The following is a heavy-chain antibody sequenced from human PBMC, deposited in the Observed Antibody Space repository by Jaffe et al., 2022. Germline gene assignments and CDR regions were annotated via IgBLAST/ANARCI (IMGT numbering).Heavy chain of an antibody. Sequence: EVQLLESGGGLVQPGGSLRLSCAASGFTFSSYAMSWVRQAPGKGLEWVSAISGSGGSTYYADSVKGRFTISRDNSKNTLYLQMNSLRAEDTAVYYCAKPARDDIVATIKPYYFDYWGQGTLVTVSS. D-gene: IGHD5-12*01. CDR3: AKPARDDIVATIKPYYFDY. CDR1: GFTFSSYA. CDR2: ISGSGGST. V-gene: IGHV3-23*01. J-gene: IGHJ4*02.